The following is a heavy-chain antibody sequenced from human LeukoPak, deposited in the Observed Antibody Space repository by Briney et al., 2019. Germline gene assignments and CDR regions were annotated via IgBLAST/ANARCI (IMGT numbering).Heavy chain of an antibody. CDR3: ARNPGSGTYYDFWSGYSGKTNYFDY. CDR1: GFTFSSYS. V-gene: IGHV3-21*01. J-gene: IGHJ4*02. Sequence: GGSLRLSCAASGFTFSSYSMNWVRQAPGKGLEWVSSISSSSSYIYYADSVKGRFTISRDNAKNSLYLQMNSLRAEDTAVYYCARNPGSGTYYDFWSGYSGKTNYFDYWGQGTLVTVSS. D-gene: IGHD3-3*01. CDR2: ISSSSSYI.